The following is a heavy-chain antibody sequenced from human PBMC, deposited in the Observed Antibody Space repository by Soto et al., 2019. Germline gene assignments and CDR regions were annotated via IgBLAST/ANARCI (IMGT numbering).Heavy chain of an antibody. V-gene: IGHV4-34*01. Sequence: PSETLSLTCAVYGGSFSGYYWSWIRQPPGKGLEWIGEINHSGSTNYNPSLKSRATISVDTSKNQFSLKLSSVTAADTAVYYCARGRRWLQSHHFDYWGQGTLVTVSS. J-gene: IGHJ4*02. CDR2: INHSGST. CDR3: ARGRRWLQSHHFDY. CDR1: GGSFSGYY. D-gene: IGHD5-12*01.